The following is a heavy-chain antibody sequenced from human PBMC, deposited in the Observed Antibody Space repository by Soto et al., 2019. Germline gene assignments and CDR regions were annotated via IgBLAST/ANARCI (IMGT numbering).Heavy chain of an antibody. CDR3: ARKVGSSWYNWFDP. CDR2: IYSGGST. CDR1: GFTVSSNY. Sequence: GSLRLSCAASGFTVSSNYMSWVRQAPGKGLEWVSVIYSGGSTYYADSVKGRFTISRDNSKNTLYLQMNSLRAEDTAVYYCARKVGSSWYNWFDPWGQGTLVTVSS. V-gene: IGHV3-66*01. D-gene: IGHD6-13*01. J-gene: IGHJ5*02.